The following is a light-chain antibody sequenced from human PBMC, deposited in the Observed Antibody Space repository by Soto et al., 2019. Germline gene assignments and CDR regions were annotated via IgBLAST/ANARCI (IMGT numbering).Light chain of an antibody. V-gene: IGKV3-20*01. Sequence: EIVLTQSPGTLSLSPGERATLSCRASQSVSSSYLAWYQQKAGQAPRLLIHGVSTRATGVPDRFSGSGSGTDFTLTISSLQSEDFAVYYSHEYNTWPWTFGQGTKVEIK. CDR2: GVS. CDR3: HEYNTWPWT. CDR1: QSVSSSY. J-gene: IGKJ1*01.